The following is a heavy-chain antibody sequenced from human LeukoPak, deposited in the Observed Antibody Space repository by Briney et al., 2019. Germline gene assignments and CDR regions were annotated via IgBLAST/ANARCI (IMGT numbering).Heavy chain of an antibody. CDR3: AKGQLRYFDWLSSYYYYGMDF. CDR1: GFTFSSYG. V-gene: IGHV3-30*18. D-gene: IGHD3-9*01. CDR2: ISYDGSNK. Sequence: GRSLRLSCAASGFTFSSYGMHWVRQAPGKGLEWVAVISYDGSNKYYADSVKGRFTISRDNSKNTLYLQMNSLRAEDTAVYYCAKGQLRYFDWLSSYYYYGMDFWGQGTTVTVSS. J-gene: IGHJ6*02.